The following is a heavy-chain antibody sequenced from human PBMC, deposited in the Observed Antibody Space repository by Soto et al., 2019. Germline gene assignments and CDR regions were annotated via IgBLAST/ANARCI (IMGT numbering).Heavy chain of an antibody. V-gene: IGHV1-18*04. CDR3: ARDYYDSSGLGRDAFDI. CDR1: GYTFTSYG. CDR2: ISAYNGNT. J-gene: IGHJ3*02. D-gene: IGHD3-22*01. Sequence: ASVKVSCKASGYTFTSYGISWVRQAPGQGLEWMGWISAYNGNTNYAQKLQGRVTMTTDTSTSTAYMELRSLGSDDTAVYYCARDYYDSSGLGRDAFDIWGQGTMVTVSS.